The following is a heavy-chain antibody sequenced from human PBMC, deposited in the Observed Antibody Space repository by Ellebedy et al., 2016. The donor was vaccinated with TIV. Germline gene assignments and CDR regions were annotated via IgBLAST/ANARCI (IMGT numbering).Heavy chain of an antibody. Sequence: SETLSLTXTVSGGSISSSSYYWGWIRQPPGKGLEWIGSIYYSGSTYYNPSLKSRVTISVDTSKNQFSLKLSSVTAADTAVYYCARGLGYFDYWGQGTLVTVSS. V-gene: IGHV4-39*01. CDR1: GGSISSSSYY. CDR2: IYYSGST. CDR3: ARGLGYFDY. D-gene: IGHD3-16*01. J-gene: IGHJ4*02.